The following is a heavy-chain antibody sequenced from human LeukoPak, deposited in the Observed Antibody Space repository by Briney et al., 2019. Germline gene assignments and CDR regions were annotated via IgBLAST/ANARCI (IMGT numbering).Heavy chain of an antibody. V-gene: IGHV1-46*01. CDR2: INPSGGST. J-gene: IGHJ4*02. Sequence: ASVKVSCKASGYTFTSYYMHWVRQAPGQGLEWMGIINPSGGSTSYAQKFQGRVTMTRDMSTSTVYMELSSLRSDDTAVYYCARKTYSGYFGYWGQGTLVTVSS. D-gene: IGHD5-12*01. CDR1: GYTFTSYY. CDR3: ARKTYSGYFGY.